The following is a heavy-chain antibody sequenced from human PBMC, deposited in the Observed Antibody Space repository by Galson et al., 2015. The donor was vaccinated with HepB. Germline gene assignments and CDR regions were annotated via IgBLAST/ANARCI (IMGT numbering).Heavy chain of an antibody. J-gene: IGHJ5*02. Sequence: SVKVSCKASGYTFTSYGISWVRQAPGQGLEWMGWISAYNGNTNYAQKLQGRVTMTTDTSTSTAYMELRSLRSDDTAVYYCARAPMKGIAAAGSWFDPWGQGTLVTVSS. CDR1: GYTFTSYG. CDR3: ARAPMKGIAAAGSWFDP. V-gene: IGHV1-18*01. D-gene: IGHD6-13*01. CDR2: ISAYNGNT.